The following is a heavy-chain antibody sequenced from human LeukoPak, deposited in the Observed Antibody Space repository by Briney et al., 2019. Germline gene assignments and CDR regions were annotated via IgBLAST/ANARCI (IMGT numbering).Heavy chain of an antibody. Sequence: SGPTLVNPTQTLTLTCTFSGFSLSTSGVGVGWIRQPPGKALEWLALIYWDDDKRYSPSLKSRLTITKDTPKNQVVLTMTNMDPVDTATYYCARPVATTPIYCSGGSCYSTRVKPDYFDYWGQGTLVTASS. D-gene: IGHD2-15*01. J-gene: IGHJ4*02. CDR1: GFSLSTSGVG. CDR3: ARPVATTPIYCSGGSCYSTRVKPDYFDY. CDR2: IYWDDDK. V-gene: IGHV2-5*02.